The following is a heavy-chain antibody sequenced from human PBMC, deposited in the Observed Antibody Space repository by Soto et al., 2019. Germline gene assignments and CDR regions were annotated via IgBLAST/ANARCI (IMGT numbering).Heavy chain of an antibody. CDR2: ISWNSGSI. CDR1: GFTFDDYA. CDR3: AKDINPTSPNAFDI. J-gene: IGHJ3*02. V-gene: IGHV3-9*01. Sequence: EVQLVESGGSLVQPGRSLRLSCAASGFTFDDYAMHWVRQAPGKGLEWVSGISWNSGSIGYADSVKGRFTISRDNAKNSLYLQMNSLRAEDTALYYCAKDINPTSPNAFDIWGQGTMVTVSS.